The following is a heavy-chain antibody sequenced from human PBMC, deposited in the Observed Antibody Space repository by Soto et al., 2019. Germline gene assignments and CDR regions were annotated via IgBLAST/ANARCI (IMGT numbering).Heavy chain of an antibody. D-gene: IGHD4-17*01. V-gene: IGHV1-3*01. J-gene: IGHJ4*02. CDR2: INAGDGDT. CDR3: GRFHYGDYVYFDF. CDR1: GYIFSNYA. Sequence: ASVKVSCKASGYIFSNYAIHWVRQAPGQRLEWMGWINAGDGDTKYSQKFQGRVTITTDTSASTAYMELSTLTSEDTAVYYCGRFHYGDYVYFDFWGQGSVVPVSS.